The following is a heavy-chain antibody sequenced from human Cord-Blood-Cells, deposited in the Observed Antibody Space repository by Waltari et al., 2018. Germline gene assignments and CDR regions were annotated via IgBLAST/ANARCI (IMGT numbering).Heavy chain of an antibody. CDR1: GYTFTGYY. V-gene: IGHV1-2*02. CDR2: INPNSGGT. D-gene: IGHD6-6*01. J-gene: IGHJ4*02. CDR3: ARVWSEYSSSFDY. Sequence: QVQLVQSGAEVKKPGASVKVSCKASGYTFTGYYMHWVRQAPGQGLEWMGWINPNSGGTNYAQKCQGRVTMTRDTSISTAYMELSRLRSDDTAVYYCARVWSEYSSSFDYWGQGTLVTVSS.